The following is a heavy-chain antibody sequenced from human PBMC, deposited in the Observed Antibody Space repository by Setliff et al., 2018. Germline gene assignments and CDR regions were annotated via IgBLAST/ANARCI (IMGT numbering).Heavy chain of an antibody. V-gene: IGHV4-30-4*08. CDR1: GGSISSGDYY. CDR2: IYYSGST. Sequence: PSETLSLTCTVSGGSISSGDYYWSWIRQPPGKGLEWIGYIYYSGSTYYNPSLKSRVTISVDTSKNQFSLKLSSVTAADTAVYYCASAEYTDYYLDYWGQGTLVTVSS. CDR3: ASAEYTDYYLDY. J-gene: IGHJ4*02. D-gene: IGHD1-1*01.